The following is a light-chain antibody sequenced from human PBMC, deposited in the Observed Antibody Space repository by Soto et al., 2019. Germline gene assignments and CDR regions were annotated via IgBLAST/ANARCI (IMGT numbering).Light chain of an antibody. V-gene: IGKV3-20*01. Sequence: EIVLTQSTGTLSLSPGERASLSCRASQSVSNNYLAWYQQKPGQAPRLLIHGASSRATGIPDRFSGSGSGTDFTLSISRLEPEDFAVYYCQQYGSSPPITFGQGTRLEIK. CDR2: GAS. J-gene: IGKJ5*01. CDR3: QQYGSSPPIT. CDR1: QSVSNNY.